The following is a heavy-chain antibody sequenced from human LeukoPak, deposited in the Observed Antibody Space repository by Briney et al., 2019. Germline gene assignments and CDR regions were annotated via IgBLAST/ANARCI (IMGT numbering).Heavy chain of an antibody. V-gene: IGHV1-18*01. J-gene: IGHJ4*02. CDR1: GYTSISYG. Sequence: AASVKVSCKASGYTSISYGISWVRQAPGQGLEWMGWISAYNGNTNYAQKLQGRVTMTTDTSTSTAYMELGSLRSDDTAVYYCARQSLGVLMVYAILDYWGQGTLVTVSS. CDR2: ISAYNGNT. CDR3: ARQSLGVLMVYAILDY. D-gene: IGHD2-8*01.